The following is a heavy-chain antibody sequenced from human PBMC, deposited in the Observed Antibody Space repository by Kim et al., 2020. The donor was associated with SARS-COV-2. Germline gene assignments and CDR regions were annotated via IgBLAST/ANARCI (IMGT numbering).Heavy chain of an antibody. Sequence: YNPSLKSRVTMSVDTSKNQCSLKLSSVTAVDTAVYYCARSSWNDADAFDIWGQGTMVTVSS. CDR3: ARSSWNDADAFDI. J-gene: IGHJ3*02. D-gene: IGHD1-1*01. V-gene: IGHV4-28*01.